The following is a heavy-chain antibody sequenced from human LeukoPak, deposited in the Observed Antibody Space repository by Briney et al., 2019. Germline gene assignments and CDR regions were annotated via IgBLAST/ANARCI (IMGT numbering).Heavy chain of an antibody. CDR1: GFIFSSYE. CDR3: ARDSSGWYHWFDP. Sequence: GGSLRLSCAASGFIFSSYEMNWVRQAPGKGLEWVSHISGSGSTIYYADSVKGRFTISRDNAKNSLYLQMNSLGGEDTAVYYCARDSSGWYHWFDPWGQGTLVIVSS. J-gene: IGHJ5*02. CDR2: ISGSGSTI. D-gene: IGHD6-19*01. V-gene: IGHV3-48*03.